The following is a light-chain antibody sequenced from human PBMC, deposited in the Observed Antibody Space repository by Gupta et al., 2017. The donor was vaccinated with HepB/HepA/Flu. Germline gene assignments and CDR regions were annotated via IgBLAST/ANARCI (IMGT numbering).Light chain of an antibody. Sequence: EVVLTQSPATLSLSPGERATLSCRASQTIDKYLAWYQQTVGQAPRLLIYDASDRATGIPARFSGSASGTDSTRTISSLEPEDFAVYYCQHRSDWPLYTFGQGTRLEIK. J-gene: IGKJ2*01. CDR1: QTIDKY. CDR3: QHRSDWPLYT. V-gene: IGKV3-11*01. CDR2: DAS.